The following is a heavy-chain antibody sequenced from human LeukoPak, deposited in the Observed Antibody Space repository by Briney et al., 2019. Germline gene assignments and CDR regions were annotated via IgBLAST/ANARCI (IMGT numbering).Heavy chain of an antibody. Sequence: GGSLRLSCAASGFTFSDYYMSWIRQAPGKGLEWVSYISSSGSTIYYADSVKGRFTISRDNAKNSLYLQMNSLRAEDTAVYYCAKSGWELLGVYYYYYYMDVWGKGTTVTVSS. J-gene: IGHJ6*03. CDR3: AKSGWELLGVYYYYYYMDV. CDR2: ISSSGSTI. V-gene: IGHV3-11*01. D-gene: IGHD1-26*01. CDR1: GFTFSDYY.